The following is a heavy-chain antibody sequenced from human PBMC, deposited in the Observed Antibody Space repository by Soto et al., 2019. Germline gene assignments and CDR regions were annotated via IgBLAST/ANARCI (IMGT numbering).Heavy chain of an antibody. Sequence: QVQLVQSGAEVKKPGASVKVSCKASGYTFTSYDINWVRQATGQGLEWMGWMNANSGNTGYAQKFQGRVSMTTNTSITTAYMELSSLRSEDTAVYYCARGGLPGTGFAYWGQGTLVTVSS. J-gene: IGHJ4*02. CDR1: GYTFTSYD. CDR3: ARGGLPGTGFAY. V-gene: IGHV1-8*01. CDR2: MNANSGNT. D-gene: IGHD3-9*01.